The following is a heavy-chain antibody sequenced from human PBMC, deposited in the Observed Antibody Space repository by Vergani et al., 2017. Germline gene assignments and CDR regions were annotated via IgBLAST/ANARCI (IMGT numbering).Heavy chain of an antibody. CDR1: GYTYTSYA. V-gene: IGHV1-3*01. CDR2: LNAGNGNT. J-gene: IGHJ5*02. CDR3: AGCLIELRIACWFDP. Sequence: QVQLVPSGAEVQKPGASVKVSCKASGYTYTSYAMHWVRQSPGQRLEWMGWLNAGNGNTKYSLKLQGRVTIIRNTYASKAYMELSSLRSEDPAVYYCAGCLIELRIACWFDPWGQGLLVTVSA. D-gene: IGHD7-27*01.